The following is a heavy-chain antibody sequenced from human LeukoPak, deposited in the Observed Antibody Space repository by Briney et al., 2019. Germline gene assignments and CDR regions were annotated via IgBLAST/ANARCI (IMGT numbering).Heavy chain of an antibody. D-gene: IGHD2-15*01. CDR1: GYSFSTYW. Sequence: GESLKISCKGSGYSFSTYWVAWVRQMPGKGLEWMGIIYPGDSDTRYSPSFRGQVTISADKSISTAYLQWSSLKASDTAMYYCARHGRNYFDYWGQGTLVTVSS. J-gene: IGHJ4*02. CDR2: IYPGDSDT. V-gene: IGHV5-51*01. CDR3: ARHGRNYFDY.